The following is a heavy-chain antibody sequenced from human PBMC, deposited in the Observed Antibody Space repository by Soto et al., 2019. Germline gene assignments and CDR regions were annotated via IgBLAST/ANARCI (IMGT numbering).Heavy chain of an antibody. V-gene: IGHV4-4*07. CDR3: ARGHDFWSGYSGRFGMDV. CDR1: GGSISSYY. CDR2: IYTCGST. J-gene: IGHJ6*02. D-gene: IGHD3-3*01. Sequence: SETLSLTCTVSGGSISSYYWSWIRQPAGKGLEWIGRIYTCGSTNYNPSLKSRVTMSVDTSKNQFSLKLSSVTAADTAVYYCARGHDFWSGYSGRFGMDVWGQGTTVTVSS.